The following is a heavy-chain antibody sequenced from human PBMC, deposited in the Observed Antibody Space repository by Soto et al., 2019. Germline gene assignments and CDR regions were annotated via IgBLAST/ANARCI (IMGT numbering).Heavy chain of an antibody. Sequence: SVKVSCTASGGTFSSYAISWVRQAPGQGLEWMGGIIPIFGTANYAQKFQGRVTITADESTSTAYMELSSLRSEDAAVYYCARLEWFPPAHDYYYYGMDVWGQGTTVTVSS. CDR1: GGTFSSYA. D-gene: IGHD3-3*01. CDR3: ARLEWFPPAHDYYYYGMDV. V-gene: IGHV1-69*13. J-gene: IGHJ6*02. CDR2: IIPIFGTA.